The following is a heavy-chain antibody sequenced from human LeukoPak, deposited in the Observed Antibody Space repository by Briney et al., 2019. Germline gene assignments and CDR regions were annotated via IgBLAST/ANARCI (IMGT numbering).Heavy chain of an antibody. CDR1: GFTFSSYG. Sequence: GGTLRLSCAASGFTFSSYGMSWVRQAPGEGLEWVSAISGSGGSTYYADSMKGRFTISRDNSKNTLYLQMNSLRAEDTAVYYCAKDVGMAMVKGVFDYWGQGTLVTVSS. D-gene: IGHD4/OR15-4a*01. J-gene: IGHJ4*02. CDR3: AKDVGMAMVKGVFDY. V-gene: IGHV3-23*01. CDR2: ISGSGGST.